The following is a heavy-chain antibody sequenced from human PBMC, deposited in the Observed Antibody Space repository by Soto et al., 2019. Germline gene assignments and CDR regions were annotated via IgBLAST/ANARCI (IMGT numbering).Heavy chain of an antibody. D-gene: IGHD1-26*01. CDR3: ARGLSGSYYSYFDY. CDR1: GFTFSSYA. V-gene: IGHV3-30-3*01. CDR2: ISYDGSNK. J-gene: IGHJ4*02. Sequence: PGGSLRLSCAASGFTFSSYAMHWVRQAPGKGLEWVAVISYDGSNKYYADSVKGRFTISRDNSKNTLYLQVNSLRAEDTAVYYCARGLSGSYYSYFDYWGQGTLVTVSS.